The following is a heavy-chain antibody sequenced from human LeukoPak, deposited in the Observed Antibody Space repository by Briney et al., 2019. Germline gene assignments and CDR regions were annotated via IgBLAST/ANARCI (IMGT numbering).Heavy chain of an antibody. V-gene: IGHV3-23*01. J-gene: IGHJ4*02. CDR3: AKDKGDYDTSGSLFVF. CDR2: ITDAGDAT. D-gene: IGHD3-22*01. Sequence: GGSLRLSCAASKFTFTNYAMTWVRQAPGKGLEWVSTITDAGDATYYAESVKGRFTISRDKSKNTLHLQMNSLRVEDTAVYYCAKDKGDYDTSGSLFVFGGQGTLVTVSS. CDR1: KFTFTNYA.